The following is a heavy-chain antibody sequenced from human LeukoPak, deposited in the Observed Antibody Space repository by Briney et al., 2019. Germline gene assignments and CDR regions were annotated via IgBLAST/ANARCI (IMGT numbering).Heavy chain of an antibody. Sequence: PSETLSLTCTVSGGSISSSSYYWGWIRQPPGKGLEWIGSIYYSGSTYYNPSLKSRVTISVDTSKNQFSLKLSSVTAADTAVYYCARDPAGYSSSWNPGGGDYWGQGTLVTVSS. CDR1: GGSISSSSYY. CDR2: IYYSGST. D-gene: IGHD6-13*01. V-gene: IGHV4-39*07. CDR3: ARDPAGYSSSWNPGGGDY. J-gene: IGHJ4*02.